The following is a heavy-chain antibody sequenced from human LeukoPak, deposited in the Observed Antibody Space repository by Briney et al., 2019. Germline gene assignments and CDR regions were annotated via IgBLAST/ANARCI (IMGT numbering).Heavy chain of an antibody. J-gene: IGHJ4*02. CDR2: INPNNGAT. V-gene: IGHV1-2*02. CDR1: GYTFSGYY. D-gene: IGHD1-1*01. Sequence: ASVKVSCKASGYTFSGYYIHWVRQAPGQGLEWMEWINPNNGATNFAQKFQGGVTMTRDTYITTTYMELNSLTSDYTAIYYCARYNWNDVVSALDSWGQGTPVTVSS. CDR3: ARYNWNDVVSALDS.